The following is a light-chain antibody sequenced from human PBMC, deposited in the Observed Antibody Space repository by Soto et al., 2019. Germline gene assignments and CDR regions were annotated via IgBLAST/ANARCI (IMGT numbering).Light chain of an antibody. CDR1: QSVSSSY. Sequence: ENVLTQALGTLSLSTGEKATLSCRASQSVSSSYLAWYQQKPGQAPRLLIYGASSRATGIPDGFSGSGSGTDFTLTISRLEPEDFATYYCLQDHDDSWTFGQGTEVDIK. V-gene: IGKV3-20*01. J-gene: IGKJ1*01. CDR3: LQDHDDSWT. CDR2: GAS.